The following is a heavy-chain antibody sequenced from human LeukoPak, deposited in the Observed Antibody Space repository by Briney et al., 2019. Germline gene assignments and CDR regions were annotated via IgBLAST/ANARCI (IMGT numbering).Heavy chain of an antibody. CDR1: SGSIGSSSNY. CDR2: VYYSGST. V-gene: IGHV4-39*01. J-gene: IGHJ4*02. CDR3: ARRQHGYNYYFDS. Sequence: SETLSLTCTVSSGSIGSSSNYWGWIRQAPGKGLEWIGNVYYSGSTYHNPSLKSRVTLSVDTSENQFSLKLSSVTAADTAVYYCARRQHGYNYYFDSWGQGTLVTVSS. D-gene: IGHD5-24*01.